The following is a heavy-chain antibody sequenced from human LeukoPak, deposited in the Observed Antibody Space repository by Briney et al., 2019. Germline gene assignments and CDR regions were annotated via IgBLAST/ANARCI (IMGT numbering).Heavy chain of an antibody. CDR2: IYSSGST. D-gene: IGHD7-27*01. CDR3: ARRPTGDPKFDY. V-gene: IGHV4-59*08. J-gene: IGHJ4*02. CDR1: GGSISNYF. Sequence: SETLSLTCSVSGGSISNYFWTWIRQPPGKGLEWRGYIYSSGSTYYNPSLKSRVTISVDTSKNRFSLKLSTVTAADTAVYYCARRPTGDPKFDYWGQGTLVTVSS.